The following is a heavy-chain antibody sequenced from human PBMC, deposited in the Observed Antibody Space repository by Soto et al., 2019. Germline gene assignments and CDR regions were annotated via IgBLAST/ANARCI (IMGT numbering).Heavy chain of an antibody. D-gene: IGHD5-12*01. CDR3: GGYEYYYYYGMDV. J-gene: IGHJ6*02. CDR1: GGNIRSSSYY. CDR2: IYYSGST. V-gene: IGHV4-39*01. Sequence: SETKSLTCTVSGGNIRSSSYYWGRIRQPPGKGLEWIGSIYYSGSTYYNPSLKSRVTISVDTSKNQFSLKLSSVTAADTAVYYCGGYEYYYYYGMDVWGQGTTVTVSS.